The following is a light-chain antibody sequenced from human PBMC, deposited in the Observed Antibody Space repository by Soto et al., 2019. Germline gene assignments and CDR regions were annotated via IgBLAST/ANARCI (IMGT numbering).Light chain of an antibody. CDR1: QSISMW. V-gene: IGKV1-5*03. J-gene: IGKJ1*01. CDR3: QQYSSTPWT. CDR2: KAS. Sequence: DIHMTQSPSTLSASVGERVTITCRASQSISMWLAWYQTKPGAAPKLLMYKASSLESGGPSRFSGSGSGTEFTLTINSLQPDDFATYYCQQYSSTPWTFGQGTTVQI.